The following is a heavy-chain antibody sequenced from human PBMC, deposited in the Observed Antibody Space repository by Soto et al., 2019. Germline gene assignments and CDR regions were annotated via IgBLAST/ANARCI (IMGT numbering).Heavy chain of an antibody. CDR1: GFTLSDHY. V-gene: IGHV3-72*01. Sequence: EVQLVESGGGLVQPGGSLRLSCAASGFTLSDHYMDWVRQAPGKGLEWVGRTRNKANDYSTEYAAAVKGRFIVSSDDSLNSLYLQMNSLKTEDTAVYYCVRTFHYVSGSWNFDFWGQGTLVTVSS. CDR3: VRTFHYVSGSWNFDF. CDR2: TRNKANDYST. J-gene: IGHJ4*02. D-gene: IGHD3-10*01.